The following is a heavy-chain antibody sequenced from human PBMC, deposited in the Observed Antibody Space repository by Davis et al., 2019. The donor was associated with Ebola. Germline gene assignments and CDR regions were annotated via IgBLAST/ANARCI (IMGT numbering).Heavy chain of an antibody. Sequence: SVKVSCKASGFTFTSSAMQWVRQARGQRLEWIGWIVVGSGSTSYAQKFQGRVTMTRDTSTSTVYMELSSLRSEDTAVYYCAITIFGVVIIDYYFDYWGQGTLVTVSS. CDR3: AITIFGVVIIDYYFDY. V-gene: IGHV1-58*02. CDR1: GFTFTSSA. J-gene: IGHJ4*02. CDR2: IVVGSGST. D-gene: IGHD3-3*01.